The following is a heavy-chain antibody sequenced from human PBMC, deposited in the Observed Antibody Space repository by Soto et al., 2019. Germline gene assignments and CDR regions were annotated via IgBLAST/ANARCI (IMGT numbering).Heavy chain of an antibody. CDR3: AREGYGSGTSNDY. V-gene: IGHV3-74*01. Sequence: EVQLVESGGGFVQPGGSLRLSCAASGFTFSSYWMHWARQGPGKGLVWVSRINRDGSSTNYADSAKGRFTISRDNAKNTLYLQINSLRAEDTAVYYCAREGYGSGTSNDYWGQGTLVTVSS. CDR2: INRDGSST. D-gene: IGHD3-10*01. CDR1: GFTFSSYW. J-gene: IGHJ4*02.